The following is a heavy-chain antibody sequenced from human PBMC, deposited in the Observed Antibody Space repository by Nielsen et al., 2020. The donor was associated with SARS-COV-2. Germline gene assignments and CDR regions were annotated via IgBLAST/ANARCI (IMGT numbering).Heavy chain of an antibody. D-gene: IGHD2-15*01. V-gene: IGHV4-59*08. CDR3: AGKVVIAVAYFDY. CDR2: IYYSGST. Sequence: SETLSLTCTVSGGSISSYYWSWIRQPPGKGLEWIGYIYYSGSTNYNPSLKSRVSISVDTSKNQFSLKLISVTAADTAVYYCAGKVVIAVAYFDYWGQGTLVTVSS. J-gene: IGHJ4*02. CDR1: GGSISSYY.